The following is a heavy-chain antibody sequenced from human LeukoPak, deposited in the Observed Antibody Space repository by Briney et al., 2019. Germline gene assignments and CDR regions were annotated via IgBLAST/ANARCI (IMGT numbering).Heavy chain of an antibody. CDR1: GFTFSSYS. D-gene: IGHD6-13*01. CDR2: ISSSSSTI. V-gene: IGHV3-48*04. J-gene: IGHJ4*02. CDR3: ASTSGDVIVSSSWYWDDY. Sequence: GGSLRLSCAASGFTFSSYSMNWVRQAPGKGLEWVSYISSSSSTIYYADSVKGRFTISRDNAKNSLYLQMNSLRAEDTAVYYCASTSGDVIVSSSWYWDDYWGQGTLVTVSS.